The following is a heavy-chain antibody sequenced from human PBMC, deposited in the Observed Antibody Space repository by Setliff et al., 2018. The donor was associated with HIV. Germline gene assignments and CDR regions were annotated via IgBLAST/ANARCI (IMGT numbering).Heavy chain of an antibody. Sequence: ASVKVSCKISGYTLTEVSMHWVRQAPGQGLEWMGWISAYNGKTDYAQKFRGRITMTRDTPLISRAKDRPITTVYMELTRLTSDDTAIYYCARNPIQIRRWSPGETWFDTWGQGTLVTVSS. CDR1: GYTLTEVS. J-gene: IGHJ5*02. CDR2: ISAYNGKT. V-gene: IGHV1-2*02. D-gene: IGHD7-27*01. CDR3: ARNPIQIRRWSPGETWFDT.